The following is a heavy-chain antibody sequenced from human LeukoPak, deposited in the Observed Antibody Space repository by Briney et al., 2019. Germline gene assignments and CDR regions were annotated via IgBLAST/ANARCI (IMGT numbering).Heavy chain of an antibody. D-gene: IGHD6-19*01. J-gene: IGHJ4*02. CDR2: IYYSGST. V-gene: IGHV4-59*01. Sequence: SETLSLTCTVSGGSISSYYWSWIRQPPGKGLEWIGYIYYSGSTNYNPSLKSRVTISVDTSKNQFSLKLRSVTAADTAVYYCARERRYASAWLAYYFDYWGQGTLVTVSS. CDR1: GGSISSYY. CDR3: ARERRYASAWLAYYFDY.